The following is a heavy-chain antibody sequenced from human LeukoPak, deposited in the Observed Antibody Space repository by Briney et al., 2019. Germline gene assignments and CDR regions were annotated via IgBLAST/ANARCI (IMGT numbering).Heavy chain of an antibody. Sequence: HGASVKVSCKASGYTFTSYGISWVRQAPGQGLEWMGWISAYNGNTNCAQKLQGRGTITTDTSTSTAYMELRSLRSDDTAVYYCARDLGDYGGYNWFDPWGQGTLVTVSS. CDR2: ISAYNGNT. V-gene: IGHV1-18*01. J-gene: IGHJ5*02. CDR1: GYTFTSYG. CDR3: ARDLGDYGGYNWFDP. D-gene: IGHD4-17*01.